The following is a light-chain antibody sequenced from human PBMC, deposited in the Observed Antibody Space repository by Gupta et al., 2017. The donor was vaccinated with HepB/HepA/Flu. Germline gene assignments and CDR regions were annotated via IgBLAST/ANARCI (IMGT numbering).Light chain of an antibody. J-gene: IGKJ1*01. V-gene: IGKV3-11*01. CDR2: DAS. CDR3: QKRSTRLA. CDR1: HSVSSY. Sequence: EILLTHSPATLSLSPGERATLSCRASHSVSSYVSWYHQKPGQGPRFLIYDASNRATGIPALFSGSGSGTDFAHTISRLEPEYFSFYYCQKRSTRLAFGQGPKVE.